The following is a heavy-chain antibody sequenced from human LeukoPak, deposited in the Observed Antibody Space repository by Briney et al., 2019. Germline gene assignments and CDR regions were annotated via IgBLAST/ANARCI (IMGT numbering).Heavy chain of an antibody. CDR1: GGSFSGYY. Sequence: PSETLSLTCAVYGGSFSGYYWSWIRQPPGKGLEWIGEINHSGSTNYNPSLKSRVTISVDTSKNQFSLKLNSVTAADTAVYYCARREGSNYYSIDYYFDSWGQGTLVTVSS. V-gene: IGHV4-34*01. J-gene: IGHJ4*02. CDR2: INHSGST. CDR3: ARREGSNYYSIDYYFDS. D-gene: IGHD3-22*01.